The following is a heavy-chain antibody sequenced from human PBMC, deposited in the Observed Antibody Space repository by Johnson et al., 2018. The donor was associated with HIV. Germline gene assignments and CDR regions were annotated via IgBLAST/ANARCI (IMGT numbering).Heavy chain of an antibody. CDR2: ISYDGTNK. Sequence: QVQLVESGGGVVQPGRSLRLSCAASGFTFSNYAMHWVRQAPGKGLEWVALISYDGTNKYYADSAKGRFTISRDNSKNTLYLQMNSLRAEDTAVYYCAKGPNGQLDDAFDIWGQGTMVTVSS. D-gene: IGHD6-6*01. CDR3: AKGPNGQLDDAFDI. CDR1: GFTFSNYA. J-gene: IGHJ3*02. V-gene: IGHV3-30*07.